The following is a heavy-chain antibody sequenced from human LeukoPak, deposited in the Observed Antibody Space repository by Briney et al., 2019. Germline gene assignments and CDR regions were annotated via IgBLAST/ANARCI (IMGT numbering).Heavy chain of an antibody. CDR3: AREDYQLRRDAFDI. J-gene: IGHJ3*02. CDR2: INHSGST. V-gene: IGHV4-34*01. Sequence: SETLSLTCAVYGGSFSGYYWSWIRQPPGKGLEWIGEINHSGSTNYSPSLKSRVTISVDTSKNQFSLKLSSVTAADTAVYYCAREDYQLRRDAFDIWGQGTMVTVSS. D-gene: IGHD2-2*01. CDR1: GGSFSGYY.